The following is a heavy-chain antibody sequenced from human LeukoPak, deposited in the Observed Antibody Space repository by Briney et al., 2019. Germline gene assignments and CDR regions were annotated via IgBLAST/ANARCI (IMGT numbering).Heavy chain of an antibody. CDR2: INPNSGGT. D-gene: IGHD6-13*01. CDR1: AYTFTAYY. CDR3: ARDRGGDSSSGYYYFDY. Sequence: ASVKVSCRASAYTFTAYYIHWVRQAPGQGLEWMGWINPNSGGTNYAQKFQGRVTMTRDTSISTAYMELSSLKSDDTAVYYCARDRGGDSSSGYYYFDYWGQGTLVTVSS. J-gene: IGHJ4*02. V-gene: IGHV1-2*02.